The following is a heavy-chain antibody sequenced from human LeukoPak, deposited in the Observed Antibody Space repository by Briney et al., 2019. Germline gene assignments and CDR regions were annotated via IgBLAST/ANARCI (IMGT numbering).Heavy chain of an antibody. CDR1: GGSISSYY. CDR3: ARHSVSYYYYYGMDV. J-gene: IGHJ6*02. D-gene: IGHD6-25*01. Sequence: SETLSLTCTVSGGSISSYYWSWIRQPPGKGLEWIGYIYYSGSTNYNPSLKSRVTISVDTSKNQFSLKLSSVTAADTAVYYCARHSVSYYYYYGMDVWGQGTTVTVSS. V-gene: IGHV4-59*08. CDR2: IYYSGST.